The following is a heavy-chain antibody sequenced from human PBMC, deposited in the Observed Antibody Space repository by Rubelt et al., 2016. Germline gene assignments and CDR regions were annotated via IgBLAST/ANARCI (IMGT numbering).Heavy chain of an antibody. V-gene: IGHV4-39*01. CDR3: ARTQSLKNVVAPAAYFDY. Sequence: QLVESGGGLVKPGGSLRLSCVVSGFTFNTAWLGWARQAPGKGLEWIGSIHYSGSTYTNPSLKSRVTMSADTSKNQFSLNLTEVTAADTAVYYCARTQSLKNVVAPAAYFDYWGQGALVTVSS. CDR2: IHYSGST. D-gene: IGHD2-2*01. CDR1: GFTFNTAW. J-gene: IGHJ4*02.